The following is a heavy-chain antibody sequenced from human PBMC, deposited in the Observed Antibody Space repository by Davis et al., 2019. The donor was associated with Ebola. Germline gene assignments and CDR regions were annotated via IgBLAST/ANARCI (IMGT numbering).Heavy chain of an antibody. CDR2: INHSGKT. J-gene: IGHJ5*02. CDR1: GGSISGYC. Sequence: SETLSLTCGVYGGSISGYCWSWIRQSPGKGLEWIGEINHSGKTNYNPSLKSRVTMSVDTSKNQFSLKVKSVTAADTAVYYCASLIRIAVPGTIWTWGQGTQVTVSS. CDR3: ASLIRIAVPGTIWT. V-gene: IGHV4-34*01. D-gene: IGHD6-19*01.